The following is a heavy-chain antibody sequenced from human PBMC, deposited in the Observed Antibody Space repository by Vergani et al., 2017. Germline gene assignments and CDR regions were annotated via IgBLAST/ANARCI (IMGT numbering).Heavy chain of an antibody. CDR3: ARSAGDFWSGYYSLLFDY. V-gene: IGHV1-46*01. CDR2: INPSGGST. Sequence: QVQLVQSGAEVKKPGASVKVSCKASGYPFTSYYMHWVRQAPGQGLEWMGIINPSGGSTSYAQKFQGRVTMTRDTSTSTVYMELSSLRSEDTAVYYCARSAGDFWSGYYSLLFDYWGQGTLVTVSS. J-gene: IGHJ4*02. D-gene: IGHD3-3*01. CDR1: GYPFTSYY.